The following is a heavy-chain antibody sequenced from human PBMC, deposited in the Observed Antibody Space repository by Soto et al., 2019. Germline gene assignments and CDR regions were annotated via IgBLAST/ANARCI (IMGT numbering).Heavy chain of an antibody. CDR3: ARGHDYGDMGGFDP. J-gene: IGHJ5*02. CDR1: GCSVSSGSYY. V-gene: IGHV4-61*01. Sequence: QVQLQESGPGLVKPSETLSLTCTVSGCSVSSGSYYWSWIRQPPGKGLEWIGYIYYSGSTNYNPSLKSRVTMSVDTSKNQFSLKLSSVTAADTAVYYCARGHDYGDMGGFDPWGQGTLVTVSS. CDR2: IYYSGST. D-gene: IGHD4-17*01.